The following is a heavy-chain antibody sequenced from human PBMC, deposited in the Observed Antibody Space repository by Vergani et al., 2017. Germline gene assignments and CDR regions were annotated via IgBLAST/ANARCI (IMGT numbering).Heavy chain of an antibody. D-gene: IGHD3-22*01. CDR2: IHPADSDT. CDR1: GYSFTNYW. V-gene: IGHV5-51*01. Sequence: EVQLVQSGAEVKKPGESLNISCQISGYSFTNYWIGWVRQMPGKGLEWMGIIHPADSDTRYSPSFQGQVTISVDKSISTAYLQRSSLRASDSAMYYCARMYGRDSSGSKYFDYWGQGNLGNVSS. J-gene: IGHJ4*02. CDR3: ARMYGRDSSGSKYFDY.